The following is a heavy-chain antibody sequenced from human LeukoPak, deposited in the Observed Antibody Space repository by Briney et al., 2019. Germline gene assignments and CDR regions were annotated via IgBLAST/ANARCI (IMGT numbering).Heavy chain of an antibody. CDR2: IYYSGST. CDR1: GGSFSGYY. J-gene: IGHJ6*02. V-gene: IGHV4-59*08. Sequence: SETLSLTCAVYGGSFSGYYWSWIRQPPGKGLEWIGYIYYSGSTNYNPSLKSRVTISVDTSKNQFSLKLSSVTAADTAVYYCALSSNYYGSGRYSSYYYGMDVWGQGTTVTVSS. CDR3: ALSSNYYGSGRYSSYYYGMDV. D-gene: IGHD3-10*01.